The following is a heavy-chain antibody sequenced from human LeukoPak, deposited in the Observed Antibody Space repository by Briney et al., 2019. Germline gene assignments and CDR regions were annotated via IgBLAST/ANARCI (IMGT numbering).Heavy chain of an antibody. Sequence: GGSLRLSCSASGFTFSSYAMHWVRQAPGKGLESVSAISSNGGSTYYADSVKGRFTISRDNSKNTLYLQMSSLRAEDTAVYYCVKDQYSSGCPDYWGQGTLVTVSS. V-gene: IGHV3-64D*06. J-gene: IGHJ4*02. D-gene: IGHD6-19*01. CDR1: GFTFSSYA. CDR3: VKDQYSSGCPDY. CDR2: ISSNGGST.